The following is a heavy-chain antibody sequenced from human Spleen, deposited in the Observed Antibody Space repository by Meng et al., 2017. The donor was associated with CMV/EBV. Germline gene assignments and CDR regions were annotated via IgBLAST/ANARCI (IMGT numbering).Heavy chain of an antibody. CDR3: ARGPDCSSTSCYTGYFDY. CDR1: TVRSYA. CDR2: IIPIFGTA. J-gene: IGHJ4*02. Sequence: TVRSYAISWVRKAPGQGLEWMGGIIPIFGTANYAQKFQGRVTITTVESTSTASMELSSLRSEDTAVYYCARGPDCSSTSCYTGYFDYWGQGTLVTVSS. D-gene: IGHD2-2*02. V-gene: IGHV1-69*05.